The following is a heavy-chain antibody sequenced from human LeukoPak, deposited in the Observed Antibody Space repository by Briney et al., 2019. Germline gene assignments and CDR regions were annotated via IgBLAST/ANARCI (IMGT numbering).Heavy chain of an antibody. D-gene: IGHD3-9*01. CDR1: GFTFNSYA. J-gene: IGHJ6*02. CDR3: ARPQLRYFDWYLYGMDV. Sequence: GGSLRLSCAASGFTFNSYAMSWVRQAPGKGLEWVAVIWYDGSNKYYADSVKGRFTISRDNSKNTLYLQMNSLRAEDTAVYYCARPQLRYFDWYLYGMDVWGQGTTVTVSS. V-gene: IGHV3-33*08. CDR2: IWYDGSNK.